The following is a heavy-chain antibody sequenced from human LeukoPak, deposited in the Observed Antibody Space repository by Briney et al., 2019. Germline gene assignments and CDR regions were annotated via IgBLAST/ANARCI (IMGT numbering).Heavy chain of an antibody. V-gene: IGHV4-61*02. CDR3: ARSGDDDYGDY. J-gene: IGHJ4*02. CDR2: IYTSGST. Sequence: SETLSLTCTVSGGSISSGSYYWSWIRQPAGKGLEWIGRIYTSGSTNYNPSLKSRVTISVDTSKNQFSLKLSSVTAADTAVYYCARSGDDDYGDYWGQGTLVTVSS. D-gene: IGHD3-10*01. CDR1: GGSISSGSYY.